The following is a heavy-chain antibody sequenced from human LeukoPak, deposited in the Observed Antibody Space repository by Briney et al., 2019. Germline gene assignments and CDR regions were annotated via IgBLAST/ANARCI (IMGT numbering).Heavy chain of an antibody. D-gene: IGHD6-13*01. Sequence: SETLSLTCTVSGGSTSSYYWSWIRQPPGKGLEWIGYIYYSGSTNYNPSLKSRVTISVDTSKNQFSLKLSSVTAADTAVYYCARRKMGYSSSFNWFDPWGQGTLVTVSS. CDR2: IYYSGST. V-gene: IGHV4-59*01. J-gene: IGHJ5*02. CDR1: GGSTSSYY. CDR3: ARRKMGYSSSFNWFDP.